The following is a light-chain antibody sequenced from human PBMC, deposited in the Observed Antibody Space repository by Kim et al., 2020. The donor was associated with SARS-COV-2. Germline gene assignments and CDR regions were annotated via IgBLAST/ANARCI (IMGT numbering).Light chain of an antibody. CDR2: WAS. V-gene: IGKV4-1*01. J-gene: IGKJ4*01. CDR3: QQYYTIPRT. Sequence: INCKYSQSVLYSSSSSNKDYLAWYQQKPGKPPKLLIYWASTRESGVPERFSGSGSGTDFTLTISTLQAEDVAVYYCQQYYTIPRTFGGGTKVDIK. CDR1: QSVLYSSSSSNKDY.